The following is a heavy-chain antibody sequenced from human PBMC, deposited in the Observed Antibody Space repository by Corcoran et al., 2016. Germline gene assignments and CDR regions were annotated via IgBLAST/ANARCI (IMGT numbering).Heavy chain of an antibody. D-gene: IGHD6-13*01. CDR3: ATPVSKRSSSWYNWFDP. CDR1: GGTFSSYA. Sequence: QVQLVQSGAEVKKPGSSVKVSCKASGGTFSSYAISWVRQAPGQGLEWMGGIIPIFGTANYAQKFQGRVTITADESTSTAYMELSSLRSEDTAVYYCATPVSKRSSSWYNWFDPWGQGTLVTVSS. V-gene: IGHV1-69*01. J-gene: IGHJ5*02. CDR2: IIPIFGTA.